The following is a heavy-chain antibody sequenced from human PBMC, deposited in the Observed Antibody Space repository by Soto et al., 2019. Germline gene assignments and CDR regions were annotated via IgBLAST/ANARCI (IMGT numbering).Heavy chain of an antibody. J-gene: IGHJ6*02. D-gene: IGHD3-16*01. CDR3: VTTSYCYYGMDV. CDR1: GFTFSSYA. V-gene: IGHV3-23*01. CDR2: ISGSGGST. Sequence: GGSLRLSCAASGFTFSSYAMSWVRQAPGKGLEWVSAISGSGGSTYYADSVKGRFTTSRDNSKNTLYPQMNSLRAEDTAVYYCVTTSYCYYGMDVWGRGTTVAVAS.